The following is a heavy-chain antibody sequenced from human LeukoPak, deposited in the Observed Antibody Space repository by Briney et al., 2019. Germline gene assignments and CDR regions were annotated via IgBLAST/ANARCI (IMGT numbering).Heavy chain of an antibody. CDR2: IYSGGST. J-gene: IGHJ4*02. Sequence: GGSLRLSCAASGFTVSSNYMSWVRQAPGKGLEWVSVIYSGGSTYYADSVKGRFTISRDNSKNTLYLQMNSLRAEDTAVYYCARTGIAAAGTPFDYWGQGTLVTVSS. V-gene: IGHV3-53*01. CDR1: GFTVSSNY. CDR3: ARTGIAAAGTPFDY. D-gene: IGHD6-13*01.